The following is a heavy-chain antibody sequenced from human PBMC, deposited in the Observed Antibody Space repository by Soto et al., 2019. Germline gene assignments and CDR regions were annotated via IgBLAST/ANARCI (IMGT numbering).Heavy chain of an antibody. V-gene: IGHV5-51*01. CDR1: GYSFTSYW. CDR2: IYPGDSDT. J-gene: IGHJ6*02. D-gene: IGHD5-18*01. Sequence: GESLKISCKGSGYSFTSYWIGWVRQMPGKGLEWMGIIYPGDSDTRYSPSFQGQVTISADKSISTAYLQWSSLKASDTAMYYCARSIYSYSSFEYYYGMDVWGQGTTVTVSS. CDR3: ARSIYSYSSFEYYYGMDV.